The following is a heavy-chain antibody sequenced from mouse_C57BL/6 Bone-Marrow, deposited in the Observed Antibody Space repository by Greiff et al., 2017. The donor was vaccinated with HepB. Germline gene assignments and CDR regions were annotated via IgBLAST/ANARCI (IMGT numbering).Heavy chain of an antibody. CDR1: GFTFSSYA. V-gene: IGHV5-4*01. CDR3: ARSYGGFAY. CDR2: ISDGGSYT. Sequence: EVHLVESGGGLVKPGGSLKLSCAASGFTFSSYAMSWVRQTPEKRLEWVATISDGGSYTYYPDNVKGRFTISRDKAKNNLYLQMSHLKSEDTAMYYCARSYGGFAYWGQGTLVTVSA. J-gene: IGHJ3*01. D-gene: IGHD1-1*02.